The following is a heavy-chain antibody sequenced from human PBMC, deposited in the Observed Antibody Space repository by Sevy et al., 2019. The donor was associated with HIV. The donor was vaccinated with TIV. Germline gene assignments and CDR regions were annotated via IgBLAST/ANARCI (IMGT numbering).Heavy chain of an antibody. Sequence: GGSLRLSCAASGFTFSNAWMSWVRQAPGKGLEWVGRIKSKTDGGTTDYAAPVKGRFTISRDDSKNTLYLQMNSLKTEDTAVYYCTVRITMVRAHMAFDIWGQGTMVTVSS. V-gene: IGHV3-15*01. J-gene: IGHJ3*02. D-gene: IGHD3-10*01. CDR3: TVRITMVRAHMAFDI. CDR1: GFTFSNAW. CDR2: IKSKTDGGTT.